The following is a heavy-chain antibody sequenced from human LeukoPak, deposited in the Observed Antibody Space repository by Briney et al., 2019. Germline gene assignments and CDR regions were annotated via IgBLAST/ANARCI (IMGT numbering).Heavy chain of an antibody. Sequence: PSETLSLTCTVSGGSISSYYWSWIRQPAGKGLEWIGRIYTSGSTNYNPSLKSRVTMSVDTSKNQFSLKLSSVTAADTAVYYCARDAYYYGSGSYDPNYYYYMDVWGKGTTVTASS. CDR1: GGSISSYY. CDR3: ARDAYYYGSGSYDPNYYYYMDV. D-gene: IGHD3-10*01. J-gene: IGHJ6*03. V-gene: IGHV4-4*07. CDR2: IYTSGST.